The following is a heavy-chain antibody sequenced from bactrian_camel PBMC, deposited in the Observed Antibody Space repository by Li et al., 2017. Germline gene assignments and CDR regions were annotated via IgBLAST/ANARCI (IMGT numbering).Heavy chain of an antibody. D-gene: IGHD5*01. CDR1: GYTTC. Sequence: HVQLVESGGGSVQTGGSLKLSCTVSGYTTCMSWFRQAPGKEREVVATVVVGGGSTHYADSVKGRFTISRDNAKNTLNLQLHSLKTEDTAMYYCTKEGQGYLPHFYGMDYWGKGTQVTVS. CDR2: VVVGGGST. V-gene: IGHV3S1*01. J-gene: IGHJ7*01.